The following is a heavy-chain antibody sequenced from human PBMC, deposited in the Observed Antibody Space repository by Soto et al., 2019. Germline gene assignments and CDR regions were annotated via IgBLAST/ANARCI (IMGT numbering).Heavy chain of an antibody. D-gene: IGHD6-13*01. CDR2: IYYSGST. J-gene: IGHJ6*02. Sequence: QVQLQESGPGLVKPSQTLSLTCTVSGGSISSGDYYWSWIRQPPGKGLEWIGYIYYSGSTYYNPSLKRRVTISVDTSKNQFSLKLGSVTAADMAVYYCARDVRQQLELRRYYYGMDVWGQGTTVTVSS. V-gene: IGHV4-30-4*01. CDR3: ARDVRQQLELRRYYYGMDV. CDR1: GGSISSGDYY.